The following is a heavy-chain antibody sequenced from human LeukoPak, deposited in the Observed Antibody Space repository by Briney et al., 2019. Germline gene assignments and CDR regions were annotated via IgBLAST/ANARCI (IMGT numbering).Heavy chain of an antibody. D-gene: IGHD1-1*01. J-gene: IGHJ4*02. V-gene: IGHV4-31*03. CDR2: IYYSWST. CDR1: GGSISSGGYY. CDR3: ARDGGQLAPYFDY. Sequence: SQTLSLTCTVSGGSISSGGYYWSCIRQHPGKDLEWIGYIYYSWSTYYNPSLKSRVTISVDTSKNQFSLKLSCVTAADTAVYYCARDGGQLAPYFDYWGQGTLVTVSS.